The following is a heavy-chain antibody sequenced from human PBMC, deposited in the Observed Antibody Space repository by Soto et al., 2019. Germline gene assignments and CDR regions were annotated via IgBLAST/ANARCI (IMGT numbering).Heavy chain of an antibody. J-gene: IGHJ5*02. Sequence: ASVKVSCKASGYTFTGYYMHWVRQAPGQGLEWMGWINPNSGGTNYAQKFQGWVTMTRDTSISTAYMELSRLRSDDTAVYYCARGHLDSSSRITSPKNWFDPWGQGTLVTVS. CDR2: INPNSGGT. CDR1: GYTFTGYY. V-gene: IGHV1-2*04. D-gene: IGHD6-13*01. CDR3: ARGHLDSSSRITSPKNWFDP.